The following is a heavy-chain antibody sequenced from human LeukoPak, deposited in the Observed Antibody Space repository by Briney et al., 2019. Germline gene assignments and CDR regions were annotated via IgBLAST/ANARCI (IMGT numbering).Heavy chain of an antibody. D-gene: IGHD3-22*01. J-gene: IGHJ4*02. V-gene: IGHV3-23*01. CDR3: ARDYYDSSGYYHFDY. CDR2: ISGSGGST. CDR1: GFTFSIYA. Sequence: GGSLRLSCAASGFTFSIYAMSWVRQAPGKGLEWVSAISGSGGSTYYADSVKGRFTISRDNAKNSLYLQMNSLRAEDTAVYYCARDYYDSSGYYHFDYWGQGTLVTVSS.